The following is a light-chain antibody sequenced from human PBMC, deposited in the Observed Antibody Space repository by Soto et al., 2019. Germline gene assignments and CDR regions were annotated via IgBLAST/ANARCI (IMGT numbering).Light chain of an antibody. V-gene: IGLV1-47*01. CDR2: RNN. J-gene: IGLJ2*01. CDR3: AAWDDSLSGRV. CDR1: TSNIGSNY. Sequence: QSVLTQPPSASGTPGKRVTTSCSGTTSNIGSNYVYWYQQLPGTAPKPLTYRNNQRPSGVPDRFSGSKSGTSASLAISGLRSEDEADYYCAAWDDSLSGRVFGGGTKLTVL.